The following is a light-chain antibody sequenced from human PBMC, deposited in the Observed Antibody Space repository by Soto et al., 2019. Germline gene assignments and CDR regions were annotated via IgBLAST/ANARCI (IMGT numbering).Light chain of an antibody. CDR2: AAS. V-gene: IGKV1-39*01. CDR3: QQSYSSPPT. J-gene: IGKJ1*01. CDR1: QSISSY. Sequence: DIQMTQSPSSLSASVGDRVTITCRASQSISSYLNWYQQKPGKAPKLLIYAASSLQSGVPSRFSGSGSGTDCTLTISSLRPEDFATYHCQQSYSSPPTFGQGTKVEIK.